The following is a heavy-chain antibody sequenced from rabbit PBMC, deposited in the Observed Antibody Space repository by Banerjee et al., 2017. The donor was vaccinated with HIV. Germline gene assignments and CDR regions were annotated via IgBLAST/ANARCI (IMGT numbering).Heavy chain of an antibody. V-gene: IGHV1S40*01. D-gene: IGHD1-1*01. CDR2: IDTGTGRT. Sequence: QSLEESGGDLVKPGASLTLTCTASGFSFNSGDYMCWVRQAPGKGVEWLASIDTGTGRTDYASWGNGGFSVSPDTAQNTVFLQMTSLTAADTATYFCARAVSSVCGGFFSLWGPGTLVTVS. J-gene: IGHJ4*01. CDR1: GFSFNSGDY. CDR3: ARAVSSVCGGFFSL.